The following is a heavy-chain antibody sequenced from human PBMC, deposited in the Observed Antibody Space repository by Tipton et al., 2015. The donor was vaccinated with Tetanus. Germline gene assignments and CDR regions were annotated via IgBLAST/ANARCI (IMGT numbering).Heavy chain of an antibody. D-gene: IGHD3-3*01. V-gene: IGHV4-39*01. J-gene: IGHJ4*02. CDR3: ARGVDRTKNGIE. CDR1: GGSISGSSYY. CDR2: IYYSGST. Sequence: TLSLTCTVSGGSISGSSYYWGWIRQPPGKGLEWIGSIYYSGSTYYNPSLESRVTMSVDTSNSQFSMHLNSVTAADTAVYYCARGVDRTKNGIEWGQGTLVTVSS.